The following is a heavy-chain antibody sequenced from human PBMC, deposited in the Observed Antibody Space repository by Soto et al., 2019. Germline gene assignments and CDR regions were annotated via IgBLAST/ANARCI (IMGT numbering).Heavy chain of an antibody. CDR1: GFTFDDYG. J-gene: IGHJ4*02. D-gene: IGHD3-10*01. CDR3: ARRTSHGSGTYSGPFNY. CDR2: ISWNGDST. V-gene: IGHV3-20*04. Sequence: GGSLRLSCAASGFTFDDYGMSWVRQAPGKGLEWVSGISWNGDSTGYADSVKGRFTISRDNAKNSLYLQMNSLRAEDTALYYCARRTSHGSGTYSGPFNYWGQGTLVTVSS.